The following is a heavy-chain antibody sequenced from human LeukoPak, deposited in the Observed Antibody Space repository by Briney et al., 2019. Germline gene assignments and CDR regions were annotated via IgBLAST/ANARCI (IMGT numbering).Heavy chain of an antibody. CDR2: TYYSGST. CDR3: ARDSPRYYYGSGSSHYWYFDL. CDR1: GGSISSYY. Sequence: PSETLSLTCTVSGGSISSYYWSWIRQPPGKGLEWIGYTYYSGSTNYNPSLKSRVTISVDTSKNQFSLKLSSVTAADTAVYYCARDSPRYYYGSGSSHYWYFDLWGRGTPVTVSS. D-gene: IGHD3-10*01. V-gene: IGHV4-59*01. J-gene: IGHJ2*01.